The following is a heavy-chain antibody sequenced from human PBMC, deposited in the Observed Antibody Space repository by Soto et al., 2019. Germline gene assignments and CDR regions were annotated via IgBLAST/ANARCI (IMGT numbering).Heavy chain of an antibody. J-gene: IGHJ4*02. Sequence: SETLSLTCTVSGGSISSYYWSWSRQPPGKGLEWIGYIYYSGSTNYNPSLKSRVTISVDTSKNQFSLKLSSVTAADTAVYYCARGTSPPDYWGQGTLVTVSS. CDR3: ARGTSPPDY. CDR2: IYYSGST. CDR1: GGSISSYY. V-gene: IGHV4-59*01. D-gene: IGHD2-2*01.